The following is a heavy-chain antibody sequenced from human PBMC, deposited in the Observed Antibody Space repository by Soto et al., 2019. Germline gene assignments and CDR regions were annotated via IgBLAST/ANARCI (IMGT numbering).Heavy chain of an antibody. V-gene: IGHV1-2*04. CDR3: ARGRTISNYYDSSGYIYYYGMDV. CDR2: INPNSGGT. J-gene: IGHJ6*02. Sequence: ASVKVSCKASGYTFTGYYMHWVRQAPGQGLEWMGWINPNSGGTNYAQKFQGWVTMTRDTSISTAYMELSRLRSDDTAVYYCARGRTISNYYDSSGYIYYYGMDVWGQGTTVTVSS. D-gene: IGHD3-22*01. CDR1: GYTFTGYY.